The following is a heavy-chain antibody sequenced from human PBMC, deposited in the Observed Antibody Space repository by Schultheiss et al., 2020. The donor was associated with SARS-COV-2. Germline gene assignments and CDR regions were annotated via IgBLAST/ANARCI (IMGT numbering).Heavy chain of an antibody. J-gene: IGHJ5*02. CDR1: GYTFTSYG. D-gene: IGHD6-13*01. CDR2: INPNSGGT. CDR3: ARDPRIAAAGGERFDP. Sequence: ASVKVSCKASGYTFTSYGISWVRQAPGQGLEWMGRINPNSGGTNYAQKFQGRVTMTRDTSISTAYMELSRLRSDDTAVYYCARDPRIAAAGGERFDPWGQGTLVTVSS. V-gene: IGHV1-2*06.